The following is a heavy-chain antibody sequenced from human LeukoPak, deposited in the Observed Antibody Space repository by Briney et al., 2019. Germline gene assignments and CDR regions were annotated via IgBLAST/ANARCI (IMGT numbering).Heavy chain of an antibody. J-gene: IGHJ6*03. CDR1: EGTFSSYA. D-gene: IGHD4/OR15-4a*01. V-gene: IGHV1-69*05. Sequence: SVKVSCKASEGTFSSYAISWVRQAPGQGLEWMGGIIPIFGTANYAQKFQGRVTITTDESTSTAYMELSSLRSEDTAVYYCASHYGEGYYYYYMDVWGKGTTVTVSS. CDR2: IIPIFGTA. CDR3: ASHYGEGYYYYYMDV.